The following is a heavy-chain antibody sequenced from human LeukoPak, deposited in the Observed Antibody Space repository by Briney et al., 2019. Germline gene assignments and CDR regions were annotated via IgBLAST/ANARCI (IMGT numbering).Heavy chain of an antibody. V-gene: IGHV1-18*01. Sequence: GASVKVSCKASGYAFKKYAISWVRQAPGQGLEFMGWISTYNGDTNYAQNFKGRVTMTTDASTSTAYMELRGLRSDDTAVYYCTRDPSNSSGWYIYFDYWGQGVLVTVSS. CDR3: TRDPSNSSGWYIYFDY. J-gene: IGHJ4*02. D-gene: IGHD6-19*01. CDR2: ISTYNGDT. CDR1: GYAFKKYA.